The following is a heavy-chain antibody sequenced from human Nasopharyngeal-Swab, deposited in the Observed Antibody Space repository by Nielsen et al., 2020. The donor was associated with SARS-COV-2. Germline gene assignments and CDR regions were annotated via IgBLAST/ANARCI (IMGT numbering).Heavy chain of an antibody. Sequence: GESLKISCAASGFTFSSYSMNWVRQAPGKGLEWVSSISSSSSYIYYADSVKGRFTISRDNAKNSLYLQMNSLRAEDTAVYYCARDGGDIVVVVAATYLGYWGQGTLVTVS. J-gene: IGHJ4*02. CDR2: ISSSSSYI. V-gene: IGHV3-21*01. CDR3: ARDGGDIVVVVAATYLGY. CDR1: GFTFSSYS. D-gene: IGHD2-15*01.